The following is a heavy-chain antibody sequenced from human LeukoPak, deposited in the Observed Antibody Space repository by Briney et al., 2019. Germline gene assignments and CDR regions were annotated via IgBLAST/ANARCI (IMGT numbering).Heavy chain of an antibody. D-gene: IGHD1-26*01. Sequence: SETLSLTCTVSGGSISSYYWSWFRQPPGKRLEWIASIYYSGSTTYNPSLKSRVTISVDTSKNQFSLKLSSVTAADTAVYYCARDTSGSHGSYYFDYWGQGTLVTVSS. CDR1: GGSISSYY. J-gene: IGHJ4*02. CDR2: IYYSGST. CDR3: ARDTSGSHGSYYFDY. V-gene: IGHV4-59*01.